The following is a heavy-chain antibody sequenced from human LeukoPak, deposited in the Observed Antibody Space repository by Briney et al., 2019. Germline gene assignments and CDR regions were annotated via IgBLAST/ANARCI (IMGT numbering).Heavy chain of an antibody. Sequence: PGASLKISCKGSGYIFTSYWIGWARQLPGKGVEWMGIINPGDSDTRYSPSFQGQVRSSADQSISTAYPQGSSLKGLATDTPYCSRLTRGSGSYPGAFHIWGHGTMFTVSS. J-gene: IGHJ3*02. CDR3: SRLTRGSGSYPGAFHI. CDR2: INPGDSDT. CDR1: GYIFTSYW. D-gene: IGHD3-10*01. V-gene: IGHV5-51*01.